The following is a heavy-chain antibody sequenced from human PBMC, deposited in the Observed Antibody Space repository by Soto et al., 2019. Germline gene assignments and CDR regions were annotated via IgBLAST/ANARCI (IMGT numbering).Heavy chain of an antibody. J-gene: IGHJ4*02. CDR2: IGAGGWTT. D-gene: IGHD5-18*01. V-gene: IGHV3-23*01. CDR3: ARGGYSYVGIDY. CDR1: GFSFKDSP. Sequence: LRLSCSGSGFSFKDSPMSWVRQAPGKGLEWVSAIGAGGWTTYYADSVKGRFTISRDNPKTTLYLQMNSLRAEDTAVYYCARGGYSYVGIDYWGQGTLVTVSS.